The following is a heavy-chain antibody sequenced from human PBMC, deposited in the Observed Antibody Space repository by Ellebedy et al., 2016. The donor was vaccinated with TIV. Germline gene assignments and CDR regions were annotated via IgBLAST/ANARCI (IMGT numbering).Heavy chain of an antibody. Sequence: SETLSLTCTVSGGSISSSSYYWGWIRQPPGKRLEWIGSIYYSGSTYYNPSLKSRVTISVDTSKNQFSLKLSSVTAADTAVYYCARQWVAAAGTGYYYYYGMDVWGQGTTVTVSS. CDR1: GGSISSSSYY. CDR2: IYYSGST. V-gene: IGHV4-39*01. CDR3: ARQWVAAAGTGYYYYYGMDV. D-gene: IGHD6-13*01. J-gene: IGHJ6*02.